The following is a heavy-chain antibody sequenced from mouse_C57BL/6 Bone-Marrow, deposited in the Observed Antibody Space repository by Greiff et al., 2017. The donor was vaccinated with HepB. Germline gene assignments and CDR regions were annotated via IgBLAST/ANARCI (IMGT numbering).Heavy chain of an antibody. D-gene: IGHD1-1*01. Sequence: EVQVVESGGGLVQPGGSLKLSCAASGFTFSDYYMYWVRQTPEKRLEWVAYISNGGGSTYYPDTVKGRFTISRDNAKNTLYLQMSRLKSEDTAMYYCARRDYGSRTGAMDYWGQGTSVTVSS. CDR1: GFTFSDYY. V-gene: IGHV5-12*01. CDR3: ARRDYGSRTGAMDY. CDR2: ISNGGGST. J-gene: IGHJ4*01.